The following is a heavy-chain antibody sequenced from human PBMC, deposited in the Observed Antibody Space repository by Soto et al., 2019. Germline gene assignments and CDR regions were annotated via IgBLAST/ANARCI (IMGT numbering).Heavy chain of an antibody. CDR3: ARARGIAVAGDY. J-gene: IGHJ4*02. Sequence: QVQLVQSGAEVKKPGASVKVSCKASGYTFTSYGITWVRQAPGQGLEWMGGISTYNANAKYAQKVEGRATITTDTSTTTAYMELRSLRSDATAVYYCARARGIAVAGDYWGQGTLVTVSS. CDR2: ISTYNANA. V-gene: IGHV1-18*04. CDR1: GYTFTSYG. D-gene: IGHD6-19*01.